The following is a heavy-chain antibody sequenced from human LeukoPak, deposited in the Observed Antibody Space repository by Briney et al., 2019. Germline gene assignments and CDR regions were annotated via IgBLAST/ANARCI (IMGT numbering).Heavy chain of an antibody. Sequence: SETLSLTCTVSGGSISSYYWSWIRQPPGKGLEWIGYIYYTGTTSYNPSLKSRVTISEDTSKSQFSLKLSSVTAADTALYYCARGGVPSFDYWGQGTLLTVSS. CDR1: GGSISSYY. J-gene: IGHJ4*02. CDR3: ARGGVPSFDY. CDR2: IYYTGTT. V-gene: IGHV4-59*01. D-gene: IGHD3-10*01.